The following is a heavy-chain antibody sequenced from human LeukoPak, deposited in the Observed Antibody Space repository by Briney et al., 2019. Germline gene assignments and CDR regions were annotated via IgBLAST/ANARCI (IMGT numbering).Heavy chain of an antibody. J-gene: IGHJ4*02. V-gene: IGHV1-2*02. Sequence: ASVKVSCKASGYTFTGYYMHWVRQAPGQGLEWMGWINPNSGGTNYAQKFQGRVTMTRDTSISTAYMELSRLRSDDTAVYYCARDRGSGWYQDYWGQGTLVAVSS. D-gene: IGHD6-19*01. CDR2: INPNSGGT. CDR1: GYTFTGYY. CDR3: ARDRGSGWYQDY.